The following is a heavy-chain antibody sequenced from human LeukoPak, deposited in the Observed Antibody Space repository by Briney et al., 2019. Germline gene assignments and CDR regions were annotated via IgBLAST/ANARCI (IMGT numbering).Heavy chain of an antibody. D-gene: IGHD6-13*01. CDR1: GASITTTNFW. CDR3: ARLGIAAAVYAMDV. Sequence: PSETLSLTCSVSGASITTTNFWWTWIRQSPGRGLEWIGYIHDRGSDKYNPALESRATLSVDTSKNQFSLKLNSVTAADTAVYYCARLGIAAAVYAMDVWGQGTTVTVSS. V-gene: IGHV4-61*01. CDR2: IHDRGSD. J-gene: IGHJ6*02.